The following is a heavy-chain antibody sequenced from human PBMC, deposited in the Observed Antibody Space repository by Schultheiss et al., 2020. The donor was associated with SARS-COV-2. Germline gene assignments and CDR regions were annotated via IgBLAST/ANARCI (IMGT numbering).Heavy chain of an antibody. CDR1: GFTFSSYA. Sequence: GGSLRLSCAASGFTFSSYAMHWVRQAPGKGLEWVAVISYDGSNKYYADSVKGRFTISRDNSKNTLYLQMNSLRAEDTAVYYCARGASYGDYGGGFDYWGQGTLVTVS. CDR3: ARGASYGDYGGGFDY. CDR2: ISYDGSNK. D-gene: IGHD4-17*01. V-gene: IGHV3-30-3*01. J-gene: IGHJ4*02.